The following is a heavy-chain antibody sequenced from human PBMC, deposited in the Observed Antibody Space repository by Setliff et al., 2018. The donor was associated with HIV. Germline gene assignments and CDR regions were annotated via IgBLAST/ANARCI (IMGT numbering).Heavy chain of an antibody. V-gene: IGHV1-69*13. Sequence: ASVKVSCKASGGTFRKYGISWVRQAPGQGLEWVGGIIPIFGTANYAQKFQGRVTITADESTSTAYMELSSLRSEDTAVFYCASPRGSSGYYALDYWGQGILVTVSS. CDR2: IIPIFGTA. CDR3: ASPRGSSGYYALDY. J-gene: IGHJ4*02. CDR1: GGTFRKYG. D-gene: IGHD3-22*01.